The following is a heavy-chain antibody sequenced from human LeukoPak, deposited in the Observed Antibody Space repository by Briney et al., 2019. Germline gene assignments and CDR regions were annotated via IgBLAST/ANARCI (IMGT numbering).Heavy chain of an antibody. CDR1: GFTFSSYW. D-gene: IGHD1-7*01. V-gene: IGHV3-7*01. Sequence: GGSLRLSCAASGFTFSSYWMSWVRQAPGKGLEWVANIKQDGSEKHYVDSVKGRFTISRDNAKNSVYLQMNSLRGEDTAVYYCVRGGTTSYDYWGQGTLVTVSS. CDR2: IKQDGSEK. CDR3: VRGGTTSYDY. J-gene: IGHJ4*02.